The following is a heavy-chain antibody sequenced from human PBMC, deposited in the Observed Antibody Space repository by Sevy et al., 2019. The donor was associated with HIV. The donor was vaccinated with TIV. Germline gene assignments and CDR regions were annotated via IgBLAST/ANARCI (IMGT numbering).Heavy chain of an antibody. D-gene: IGHD4-17*01. CDR2: IWYDGSNK. J-gene: IGHJ3*02. CDR1: GFTFSSYG. Sequence: GGSLRLSCAASGFTFSSYGMHWVRQAPGKGLEWVAVIWYDGSNKYYADSVKGRFTISRDKSKNTLYLQMNSLRAEDTAVYYCAREAYGGNSGSAFDIWGQGTMVTVSS. V-gene: IGHV3-33*01. CDR3: AREAYGGNSGSAFDI.